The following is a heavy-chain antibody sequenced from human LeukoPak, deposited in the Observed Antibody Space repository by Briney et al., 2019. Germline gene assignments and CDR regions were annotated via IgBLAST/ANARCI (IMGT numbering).Heavy chain of an antibody. Sequence: PGGSLRLSCAASGFTFSSYAMSWVRQAPGEGLEWVSAISSNGGSTYYADSVKGRFIIPRDNSKNTLYLQMSSLRAEDTAVYYCARDSRGVAAPDRWGQGTLVTVSS. CDR1: GFTFSSYA. J-gene: IGHJ5*02. V-gene: IGHV3-23*01. CDR2: ISSNGGST. CDR3: ARDSRGVAAPDR. D-gene: IGHD6-13*01.